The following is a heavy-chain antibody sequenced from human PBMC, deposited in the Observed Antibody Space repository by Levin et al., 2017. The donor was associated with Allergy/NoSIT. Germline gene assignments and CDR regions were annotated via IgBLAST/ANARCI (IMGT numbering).Heavy chain of an antibody. J-gene: IGHJ4*02. CDR2: IYSGGST. D-gene: IGHD3-10*01. CDR3: ARDPDDYGSGSYSDY. V-gene: IGHV3-66*01. CDR1: GFTVSSNY. Sequence: GESLKISCAASGFTVSSNYMSWVRQAPGKGLEWVSVIYSGGSTYYADSVKGRFTISRDNSKNTLYLQMNSLRAEDTAVYYCARDPDDYGSGSYSDYWGQGTLVTVSS.